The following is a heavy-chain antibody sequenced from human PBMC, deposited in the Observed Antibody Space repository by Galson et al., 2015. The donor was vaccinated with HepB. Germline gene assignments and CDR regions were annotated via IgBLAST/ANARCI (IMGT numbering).Heavy chain of an antibody. D-gene: IGHD2-2*01. V-gene: IGHV1-24*01. CDR2: FDPEDGET. CDR1: GYTLTELS. Sequence: SVKVSCKVSGYTLTELSMHWVRQAPGKGLEWMGGFDPEDGETIYAQKFQGRVTMTEDTSTDTAYMELSSLRSEDTAVYYCATYLIGYQLLGFAYWGQGTLVTVSS. J-gene: IGHJ4*02. CDR3: ATYLIGYQLLGFAY.